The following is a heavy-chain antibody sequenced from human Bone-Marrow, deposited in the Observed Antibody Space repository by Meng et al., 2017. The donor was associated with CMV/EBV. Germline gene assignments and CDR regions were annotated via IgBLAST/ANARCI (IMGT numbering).Heavy chain of an antibody. Sequence: GESLKISCAASGFTVSSNYMSWVRQAPGKGLEWVSVIYSGGSTYYADSVKGRFTISRDNSKNTLYLQMNSLRAEDTAVYYCARGRYSSSWHNFDYWGQGTLVTVYS. V-gene: IGHV3-53*01. CDR1: GFTVSSNY. D-gene: IGHD6-13*01. CDR2: IYSGGST. CDR3: ARGRYSSSWHNFDY. J-gene: IGHJ4*02.